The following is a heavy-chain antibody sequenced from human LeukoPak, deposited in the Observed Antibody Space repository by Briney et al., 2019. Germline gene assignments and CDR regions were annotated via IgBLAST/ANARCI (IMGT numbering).Heavy chain of an antibody. V-gene: IGHV1-2*02. CDR2: INPNSGGT. CDR1: GYTFTGYY. D-gene: IGHD3-22*01. CDR3: AREPSMIAYFDY. Sequence: AASVKVSCKASGYTFTGYYMHWVRQAPGQGLEWMGWINPNSGGTNYAQKFQGRVTMTRDTSISTAYMELSRLRSDDTAVYYCAREPSMIAYFDYWGQGTLVTVSS. J-gene: IGHJ4*02.